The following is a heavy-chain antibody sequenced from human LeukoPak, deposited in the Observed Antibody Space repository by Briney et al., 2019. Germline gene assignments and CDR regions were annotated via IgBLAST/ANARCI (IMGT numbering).Heavy chain of an antibody. CDR2: INSNSGGT. CDR1: GYTFTGYY. J-gene: IGHJ3*02. CDR3: ARDSSRFLEWLPHDAFDI. D-gene: IGHD3-3*01. V-gene: IGHV1-2*02. Sequence: ASVKVSCKASGYTFTGYYMHWVRQAPGQGLEWMGWINSNSGGTNYAQKFQGRVTMTRDTSISTAYMELSRLRSDDTAVYYCARDSSRFLEWLPHDAFDIWGQGTMVTVSS.